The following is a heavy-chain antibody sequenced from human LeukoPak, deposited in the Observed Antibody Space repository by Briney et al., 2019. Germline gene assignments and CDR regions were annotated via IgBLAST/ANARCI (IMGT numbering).Heavy chain of an antibody. CDR1: GGTFSSYA. J-gene: IGHJ5*02. CDR2: IIPIFGTA. Sequence: ASVKVSCKASGGTFSSYAISWVRQAPGQGLEWMGGIIPIFGTANYAQKFQGRVTITADESTSTAYMELSSLRSEDTAVYYCASSYNWNPNGFDPWGQGTLVTVSS. CDR3: ASSYNWNPNGFDP. D-gene: IGHD1-20*01. V-gene: IGHV1-69*13.